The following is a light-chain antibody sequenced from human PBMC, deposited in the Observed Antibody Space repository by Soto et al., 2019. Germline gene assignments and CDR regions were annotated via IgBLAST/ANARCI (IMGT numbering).Light chain of an antibody. CDR1: SSEVGGYNY. Sequence: QSALTHPASVSGSPGQSSTISCTGTSSEVGGYNYVSWYQQHPGKSPKLMIYEVSNRPSGVSNRFSGSKSGNTASLTISGLQAEDEADYYYSSYTSRSTDVLFGGGTKLTCL. CDR3: SSYTSRSTDVL. CDR2: EVS. J-gene: IGLJ2*01. V-gene: IGLV2-14*01.